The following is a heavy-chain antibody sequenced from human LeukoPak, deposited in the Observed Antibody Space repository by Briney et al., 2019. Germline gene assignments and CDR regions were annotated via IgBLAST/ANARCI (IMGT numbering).Heavy chain of an antibody. V-gene: IGHV3-15*01. CDR1: GITFINAW. J-gene: IGHJ4*02. Sequence: GGSLRLSCAASGITFINAWMTWVRQTPGKGLEWVGRIKSKADGGTTDYAAPVKGRFTISRDDSKNTLYLQMNSLKTEDTAVYYCTTDGDVDTAMVFDYWGQGTLVTVSS. CDR2: IKSKADGGTT. D-gene: IGHD5-18*01. CDR3: TTDGDVDTAMVFDY.